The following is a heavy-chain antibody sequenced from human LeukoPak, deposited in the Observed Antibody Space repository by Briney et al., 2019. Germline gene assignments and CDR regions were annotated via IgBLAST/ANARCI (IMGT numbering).Heavy chain of an antibody. V-gene: IGHV4-4*09. CDR2: ICTSGST. CDR1: GGSISSYY. D-gene: IGHD3-22*01. Sequence: SETLSLTCTVSGGSISSYYWSWIRQPPGKGLEWIGYICTSGSTNYNPSLKSRVTISVDTSKNQFSLKLSSVTAADTAVYYCARLGYYDSSGYYSYYHYYMDVWGKGTTVAVSS. CDR3: ARLGYYDSSGYYSYYHYYMDV. J-gene: IGHJ6*03.